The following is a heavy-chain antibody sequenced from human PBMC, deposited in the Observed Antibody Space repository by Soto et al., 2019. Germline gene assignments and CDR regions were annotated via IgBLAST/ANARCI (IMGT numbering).Heavy chain of an antibody. J-gene: IGHJ4*02. Sequence: QVQLVQSGAEVKKPGASVKVSCKASGYTYNSYDINWVRQATGQGLEWMGWMNPNSGNTGYAQKFQGRVTMTRNTSISTAYMELSSLRSEDTAVYYCAITHLRFGEHHYWGQGTLVTVSS. V-gene: IGHV1-8*01. D-gene: IGHD3-10*01. CDR1: GYTYNSYD. CDR2: MNPNSGNT. CDR3: AITHLRFGEHHY.